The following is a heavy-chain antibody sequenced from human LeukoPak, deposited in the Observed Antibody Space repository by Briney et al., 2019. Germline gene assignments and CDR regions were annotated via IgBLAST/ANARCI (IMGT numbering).Heavy chain of an antibody. CDR1: GFTFSSHA. V-gene: IGHV3-23*01. CDR2: ISTSGGTT. Sequence: GGSLRLSCAASGFTFSSHAMSWVRQAPGKGLEWVSAISTSGGTTYYADSVKGRFTISKDNSKNTLYLQMNSLRAEDTAVYYCAKGRYDISSGQGTLVTVSS. CDR3: AKGRYDIS. D-gene: IGHD3-9*01. J-gene: IGHJ5*02.